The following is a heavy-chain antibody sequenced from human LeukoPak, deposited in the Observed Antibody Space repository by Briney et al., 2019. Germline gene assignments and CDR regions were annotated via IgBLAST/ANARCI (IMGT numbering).Heavy chain of an antibody. CDR3: AKVLIRGVVRGAVDY. Sequence: PGGSLRLSCEASGFNVSSNYMTWVRQAPGKGLEWVSLIYGDGTTDYADSVKGRFHISRHNSKNTLYLQMNSLRTEDTALYFCAKVLIRGVVRGAVDYWGQGTLVTVSS. V-gene: IGHV3-53*01. D-gene: IGHD3-10*01. CDR2: IYGDGTT. CDR1: GFNVSSNY. J-gene: IGHJ4*02.